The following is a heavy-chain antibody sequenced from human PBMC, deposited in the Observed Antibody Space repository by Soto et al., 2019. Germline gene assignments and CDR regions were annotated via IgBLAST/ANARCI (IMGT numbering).Heavy chain of an antibody. CDR2: IIPIFGTA. Sequence: QVQLVQSGAEVKKPGSSVKVSCKAPGGTFSSYAISWVRQAPGQGLEWMGGIIPIFGTANYAQKFQGRVTITLDESTSTGYMELSSLRSEDTAVYYCARSQGGSSSLDIYYYYYYGMDVWGQGTTVTVSS. CDR3: ARSQGGSSSLDIYYYYYYGMDV. CDR1: GGTFSSYA. V-gene: IGHV1-69*01. D-gene: IGHD2-15*01. J-gene: IGHJ6*02.